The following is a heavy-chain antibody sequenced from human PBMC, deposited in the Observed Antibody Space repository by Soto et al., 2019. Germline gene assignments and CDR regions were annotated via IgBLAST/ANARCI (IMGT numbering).Heavy chain of an antibody. CDR3: ARARGYYDSSGYYLIWYFEL. D-gene: IGHD3-22*01. Sequence: EVQLVESGGGLVQPGGSLRLSCAASGFTFSSYSMNWVRQAPGKGLEWVSYISSSSSTIYYADSVKGRFTISRDNAKNSLYLQMNSLRDEDTAVYYCARARGYYDSSGYYLIWYFELWGRGTLVTVSS. CDR2: ISSSSSTI. V-gene: IGHV3-48*02. J-gene: IGHJ2*01. CDR1: GFTFSSYS.